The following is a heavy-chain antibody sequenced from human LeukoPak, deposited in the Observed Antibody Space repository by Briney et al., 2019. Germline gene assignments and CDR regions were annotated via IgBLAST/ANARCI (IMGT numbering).Heavy chain of an antibody. Sequence: GGSLRLSCAASGVTFSSYAMSWVRQAPGKGLEWVSAISGSGGSTYYADSVKGRFTISRDNSKNTLYLQMNSLRAEDTAVYYCAKEGIVVVPAAIKEFDYWGQGTLVTVSS. CDR3: AKEGIVVVPAAIKEFDY. CDR2: ISGSGGST. V-gene: IGHV3-23*01. D-gene: IGHD2-2*02. J-gene: IGHJ4*02. CDR1: GVTFSSYA.